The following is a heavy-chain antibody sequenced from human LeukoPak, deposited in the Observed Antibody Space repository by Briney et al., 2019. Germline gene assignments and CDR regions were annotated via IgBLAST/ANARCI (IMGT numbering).Heavy chain of an antibody. J-gene: IGHJ4*02. CDR2: FDPEDGET. CDR1: GYTLTELS. D-gene: IGHD2-2*01. V-gene: IGHV1-24*01. Sequence: ASVKVSCKVSGYTLTELSMHWVRQAPGKGLEWMGGFDPEDGETIYAQKFQGRVTMTEDTSTDTAYMELSSLRSEDTAVYYCAPAPIYCSSTSGYPLDYWGQGTLVTVSS. CDR3: APAPIYCSSTSGYPLDY.